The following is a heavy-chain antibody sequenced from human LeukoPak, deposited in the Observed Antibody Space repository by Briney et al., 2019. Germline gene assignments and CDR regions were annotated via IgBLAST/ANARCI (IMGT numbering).Heavy chain of an antibody. CDR3: ARTGGSQGGNY. J-gene: IGHJ4*02. D-gene: IGHD1-26*01. CDR1: GFTFSSYS. CDR2: ISGSPGST. Sequence: GGSLRLSCAASGFTFSSYSMNWVRQAPGKGLEGVSAISGSPGSTYYADSVKGRFTISRDNSKITLDLQMNSLRAEDTAVYYWARTGGSQGGNYWGQGTLVTVSS. V-gene: IGHV3-23*01.